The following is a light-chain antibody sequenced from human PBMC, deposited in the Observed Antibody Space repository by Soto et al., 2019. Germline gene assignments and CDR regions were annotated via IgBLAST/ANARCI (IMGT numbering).Light chain of an antibody. Sequence: DIQLIQSPSSLSASVGDRVTITCRANDKMSRYLNWYQQKPGKAPKLLIYAASNLQSGVPSRFSCSGSGADFILTISSLQPEDSATYYCQHSYSTPNTCGQGTKVEVK. J-gene: IGKJ1*01. CDR1: DKMSRY. CDR3: QHSYSTPNT. V-gene: IGKV1-39*01. CDR2: AAS.